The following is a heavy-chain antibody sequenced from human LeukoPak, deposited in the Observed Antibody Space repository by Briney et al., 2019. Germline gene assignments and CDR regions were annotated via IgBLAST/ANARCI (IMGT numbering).Heavy chain of an antibody. V-gene: IGHV1-2*02. CDR3: ATYEYYDSSGYDY. Sequence: ASVKVSCKASGYTFTGYYMHWVRQAPGQGLEWMGWINPNSGGTNYAQKFQGRVTMTRDTSISTAYMELSRLRSDDTAVYYCATYEYYDSSGYDYWGQGTLVTVSS. CDR1: GYTFTGYY. D-gene: IGHD3-22*01. J-gene: IGHJ4*02. CDR2: INPNSGGT.